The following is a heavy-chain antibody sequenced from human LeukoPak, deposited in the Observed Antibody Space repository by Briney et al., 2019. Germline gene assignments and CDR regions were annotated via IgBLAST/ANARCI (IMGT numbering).Heavy chain of an antibody. D-gene: IGHD2-2*01. CDR2: ISSSGSTT. CDR3: ARDGDCSSTSCPNFDY. J-gene: IGHJ4*02. Sequence: GGSLRLSCAASGFTFSTYSMSWVRQAPGKGLEWVSYISSSGSTTYYADSVKGRFTISRDNAKNSLYLQMNSLRDEDTAVYYCARDGDCSSTSCPNFDYWGQGTLVTVSS. V-gene: IGHV3-48*02. CDR1: GFTFSTYS.